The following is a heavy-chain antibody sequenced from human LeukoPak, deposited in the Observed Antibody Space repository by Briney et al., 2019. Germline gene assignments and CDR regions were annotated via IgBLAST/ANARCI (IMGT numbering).Heavy chain of an antibody. CDR1: GGSFSGYY. V-gene: IGHV4-34*01. D-gene: IGHD3-22*01. J-gene: IGHJ3*02. CDR3: ARLGHYYESSTLGYRGAFDI. CDR2: INHSGST. Sequence: SETLSLTCAVYGGSFSGYYWSWIRQPPGKGLEWIGEINHSGSTNYNPSLKSRVTISVDTSKNQFSLKLSSVTAADTAVYYCARLGHYYESSTLGYRGAFDIWGQGTMVTVSS.